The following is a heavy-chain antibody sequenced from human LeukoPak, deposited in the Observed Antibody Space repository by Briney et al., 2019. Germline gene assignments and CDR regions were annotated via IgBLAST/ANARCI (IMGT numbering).Heavy chain of an antibody. J-gene: IGHJ5*02. V-gene: IGHV1-18*01. D-gene: IGHD3-10*01. CDR3: ARASPYYYGSVTFDP. Sequence: GASVKVSCKASGGTFSSYAISWVPQAPGQGLEWMGWISAYNGNTNYAQKLQGRVTMTTDTSTSTAYMELRSLRSDDTAVYYWARASPYYYGSVTFDPWGQGTLVTVSS. CDR2: ISAYNGNT. CDR1: GGTFSSYA.